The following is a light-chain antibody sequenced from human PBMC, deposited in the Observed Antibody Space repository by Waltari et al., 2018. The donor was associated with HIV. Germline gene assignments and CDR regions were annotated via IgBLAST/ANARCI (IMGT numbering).Light chain of an antibody. CDR1: LSVSSNY. CDR2: AAT. CDR3: QQYGTSPYT. V-gene: IGKV3-20*01. J-gene: IGKJ2*01. Sequence: ENVLTQSPGTLSLSPRERATPSCRASLSVSSNYLTWYQQRPGQAPRLLIYAATTRATAIPDRFSGSGSGTDFTLTISRLEPEDFAVYYCQQYGTSPYTFGQGTKVEI.